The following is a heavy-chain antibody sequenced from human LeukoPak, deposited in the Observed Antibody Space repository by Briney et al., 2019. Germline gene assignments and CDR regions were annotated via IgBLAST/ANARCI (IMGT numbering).Heavy chain of an antibody. Sequence: GGSLRLSCAASGFTVSSNYMSWVRQAPGKGPEWIGRGRNKANSFTTEYAASVRGRFTISRDDSENSLYLQMSSLKVEDTAVYYCGRADCRGGSCYTSYWGQGTLVTVSS. J-gene: IGHJ4*02. V-gene: IGHV3-72*01. CDR3: GRADCRGGSCYTSY. D-gene: IGHD2-15*01. CDR1: GFTVSSNY. CDR2: GRNKANSFTT.